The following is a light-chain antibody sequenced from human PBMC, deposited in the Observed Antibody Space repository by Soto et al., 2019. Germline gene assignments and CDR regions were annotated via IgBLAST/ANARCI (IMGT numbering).Light chain of an antibody. CDR3: QQYNSYSEWT. Sequence: SPSTLSASVGDRVTITCRASRSISTWLAWFQQKPGKAPKLLIYRASSLQSGVPSRFSGSGSGTEFTLTISSLQPDDFATYYCQQYNSYSEWTFGQGTKVDIK. CDR2: RAS. CDR1: RSISTW. V-gene: IGKV1-5*03. J-gene: IGKJ1*01.